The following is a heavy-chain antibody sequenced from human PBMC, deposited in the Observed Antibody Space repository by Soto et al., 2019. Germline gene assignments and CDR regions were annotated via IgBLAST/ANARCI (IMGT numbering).Heavy chain of an antibody. CDR3: AIVGVYEQLVLSYYYYGMDV. CDR2: ISAYNGNT. J-gene: IGHJ6*02. Sequence: QVQLVQSGAEVKKPGASVKVSCKASGYTFTSYGISWVRQAPGQGLEWMGWISAYNGNTNYAQKLQGRVTMTTDTSTGNAYMERRSRRSDDTAVYYCAIVGVYEQLVLSYYYYGMDVWGQGTTVTVSS. D-gene: IGHD6-13*01. CDR1: GYTFTSYG. V-gene: IGHV1-18*01.